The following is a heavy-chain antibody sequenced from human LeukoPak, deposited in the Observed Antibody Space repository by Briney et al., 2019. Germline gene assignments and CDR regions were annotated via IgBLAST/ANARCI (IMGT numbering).Heavy chain of an antibody. D-gene: IGHD6-19*01. V-gene: IGHV4-4*02. CDR2: IYHSGST. J-gene: IGHJ4*02. CDR3: ARAEYSSGWHPDY. CDR1: GGSISSSNW. Sequence: SETLSLTSAVSGGSISSSNWWSWVRQPPGKGLEWIGEIYHSGSTNYNPSLKSRVTISVDKSKNQFSLKLSSVTAADTAVYYCARAEYSSGWHPDYWGQGTLVTVSS.